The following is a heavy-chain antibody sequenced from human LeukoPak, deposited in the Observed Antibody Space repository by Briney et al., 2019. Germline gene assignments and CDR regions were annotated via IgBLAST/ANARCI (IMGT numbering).Heavy chain of an antibody. CDR1: GFTFSSYG. Sequence: GRSLRLSCAASGFTFSSYGMHWVRQAPGKGLEWVAVIWYDGSNKYYADSVKGRFTISRDNSKNTLYLQMNSLGAEDTAVYYCARRIKSIAVAGHPYYYMDVWGKGTTVTVSS. D-gene: IGHD6-19*01. V-gene: IGHV3-33*01. CDR3: ARRIKSIAVAGHPYYYMDV. CDR2: IWYDGSNK. J-gene: IGHJ6*03.